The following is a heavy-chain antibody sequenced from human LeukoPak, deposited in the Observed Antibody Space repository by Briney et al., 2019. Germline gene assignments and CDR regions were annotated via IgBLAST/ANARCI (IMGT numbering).Heavy chain of an antibody. Sequence: ASVKVSCKASGYTFTSYDINWVRQATGQGLEWMGWMNPYSGNTGYAQKFQGRVTMTRNTSISTAYMELSSLRSEDTAVYYCARGSYSSSFYYYYYMDVWGKGTTVTVSS. CDR3: ARGSYSSSFYYYYYMDV. V-gene: IGHV1-8*01. J-gene: IGHJ6*03. CDR1: GYTFTSYD. CDR2: MNPYSGNT. D-gene: IGHD6-6*01.